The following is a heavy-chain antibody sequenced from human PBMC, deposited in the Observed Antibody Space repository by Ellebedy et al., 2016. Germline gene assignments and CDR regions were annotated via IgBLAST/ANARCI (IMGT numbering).Heavy chain of an antibody. V-gene: IGHV3-23*01. CDR3: ASLFCNSISCPFDY. CDR1: GFSFDSYA. J-gene: IGHJ4*02. D-gene: IGHD2/OR15-2a*01. CDR2: ITGSGGAP. Sequence: GGSLRLXXVASGFSFDSYAMSWVRQAPGKGLEWVAAITGSGGAPFYAEPVKGRFTISRDNAKNTVSLQMSGLTAEDTAIYYCASLFCNSISCPFDYWGLGSLVSVSS.